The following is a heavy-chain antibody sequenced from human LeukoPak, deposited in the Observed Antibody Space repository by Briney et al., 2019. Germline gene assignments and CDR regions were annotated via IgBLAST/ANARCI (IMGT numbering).Heavy chain of an antibody. V-gene: IGHV3-7*01. D-gene: IGHD6-19*01. CDR3: ARDLFEWNSVAGTPY. CDR1: GFTFSSYW. CDR2: IKQDGSEK. Sequence: GGSLRLSCAASGFTFSSYWMSWVRQAPGKGLEWVANIKQDGSEKYYVDSVKGRFTISRDNAKNSQNLQMNSLRAEDTAVYYCARDLFEWNSVAGTPYWGQGTLVTVSS. J-gene: IGHJ4*02.